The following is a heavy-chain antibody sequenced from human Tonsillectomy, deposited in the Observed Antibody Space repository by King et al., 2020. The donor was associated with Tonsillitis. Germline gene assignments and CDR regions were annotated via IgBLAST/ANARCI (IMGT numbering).Heavy chain of an antibody. Sequence: VQLVESGGGVVQPGRSLRLSCAASGFTFTTYAMHWVRQAPGKGLEWVAFISYDGSNNSYTDSVKGRYTISRDNSKNTLYLQMNSLSAADTAVYYCARAGFCDSTSCYRYYYYMDVWGKGTTVTVSS. CDR1: GFTFTTYA. CDR3: ARAGFCDSTSCYRYYYYMDV. D-gene: IGHD2-2*01. J-gene: IGHJ6*03. V-gene: IGHV3-30-3*01. CDR2: ISYDGSNN.